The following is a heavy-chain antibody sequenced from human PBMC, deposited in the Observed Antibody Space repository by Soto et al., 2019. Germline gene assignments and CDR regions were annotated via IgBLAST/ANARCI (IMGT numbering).Heavy chain of an antibody. CDR1: GGTFSSYA. V-gene: IGHV1-69*13. CDR2: IIPIFGTA. Sequence: SVNARGNGSGGTFSSYAIMLLVETRGRGLEWGGGIIPIFGTANYAQKFQGRVTITADESTSTAYMELSSLRSEDTAVYYCARDIRAYCGGDCYSPTNDAFDIWGQGTMVTVSS. J-gene: IGHJ3*02. CDR3: ARDIRAYCGGDCYSPTNDAFDI. D-gene: IGHD2-21*02.